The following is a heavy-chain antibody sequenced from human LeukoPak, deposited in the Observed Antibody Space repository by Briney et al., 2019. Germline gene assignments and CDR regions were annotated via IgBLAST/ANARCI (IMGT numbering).Heavy chain of an antibody. D-gene: IGHD3-10*01. V-gene: IGHV4-38-2*01. Sequence: SETLSLTCSVSGYSFTSGHYWGWIRQPPGKGLEWIANIYHTGSAHYDPSLKSRVTISVDTSKNQFSLKLSSVTAADTAVYYCATHPGTDYYYGMDVWGQGTTVTVSS. J-gene: IGHJ6*02. CDR1: GYSFTSGHY. CDR2: IYHTGSA. CDR3: ATHPGTDYYYGMDV.